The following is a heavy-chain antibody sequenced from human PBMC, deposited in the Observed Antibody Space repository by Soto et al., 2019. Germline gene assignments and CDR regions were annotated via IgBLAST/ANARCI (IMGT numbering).Heavy chain of an antibody. CDR2: INAGNGNT. CDR1: GYTFTSYA. D-gene: IGHD6-19*01. V-gene: IGHV1-3*01. Sequence: ASVKVSCKASGYTFTSYAMHWVRQAPGQRLEWMGWINAGNGNTKYSQKFQGRVTITRDTSASTAYMELSSLRSEDTAVYYCARDQLKVWSGALAVAAIDAFDIWGQGTMVTVSS. CDR3: ARDQLKVWSGALAVAAIDAFDI. J-gene: IGHJ3*02.